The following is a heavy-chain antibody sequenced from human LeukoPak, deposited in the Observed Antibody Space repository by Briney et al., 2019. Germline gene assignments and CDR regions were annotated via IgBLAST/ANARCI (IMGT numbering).Heavy chain of an antibody. J-gene: IGHJ4*02. CDR1: GGSFSGYY. CDR3: ARHISDY. CDR2: INHSGST. Sequence: SETLSLTCAVYGGSFSGYYWSWIRQPPGKGLEWIGKINHSGSTNYNPSLKSRVTISVDTSKNQFSLNLSSVTAADTAVYYCARHISDYWGQGTLVTVSS. V-gene: IGHV4-34*01. D-gene: IGHD2-21*01.